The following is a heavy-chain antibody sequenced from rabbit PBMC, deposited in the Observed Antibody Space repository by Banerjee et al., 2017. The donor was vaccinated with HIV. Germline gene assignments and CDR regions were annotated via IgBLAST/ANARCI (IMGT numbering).Heavy chain of an antibody. J-gene: IGHJ6*01. CDR3: ARSGTYDYRYDMDL. CDR1: GFSFSSSYA. CDR2: IAGDGSSDS. Sequence: QSLEESGGDLVKPGASLTLTCTASGFSFSSSYAIHWVRQAPGKGLEWIASIAGDGSSDSYYASWAKGRFTISKASSTTVTLQMTSLTAADTATYFCARSGTYDYRYDMDLWGQGTLVTVS. V-gene: IGHV1S40*01. D-gene: IGHD6-1*01.